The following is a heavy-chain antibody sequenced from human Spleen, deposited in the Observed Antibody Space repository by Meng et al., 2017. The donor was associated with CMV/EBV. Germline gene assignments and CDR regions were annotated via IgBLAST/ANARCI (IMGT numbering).Heavy chain of an antibody. Sequence: GESLKISCAASGFTFSSYGMHWVRQASGKGLEWVAFIRYDGSNKYYADSVKGRFTISRDNSKNTLYLQMNSLRAEDTAVYYCAGLGYYDFWSGYYPNNYFDYWGQGTLVTVSS. D-gene: IGHD3-3*01. CDR1: GFTFSSYG. CDR3: AGLGYYDFWSGYYPNNYFDY. J-gene: IGHJ4*02. V-gene: IGHV3-30*02. CDR2: IRYDGSNK.